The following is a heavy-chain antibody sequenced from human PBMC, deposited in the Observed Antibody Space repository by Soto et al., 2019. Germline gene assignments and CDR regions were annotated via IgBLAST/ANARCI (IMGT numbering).Heavy chain of an antibody. CDR3: ARDRHSVGPRANDAFDV. CDR2: LNPDTGNT. V-gene: IGHV1-3*01. CDR1: GFTFSDNV. J-gene: IGHJ3*01. Sequence: QVQLVQSGAELKKPGASVNISCTASGFTFSDNVINWVRQAPGQGLEWMGWLNPDTGNTSYSEKFQGRVTISRPSSASIAYLERSALENADTAIYCCARDRHSVGPRANDAFDVWGQGTMITVSS. D-gene: IGHD5-18*01.